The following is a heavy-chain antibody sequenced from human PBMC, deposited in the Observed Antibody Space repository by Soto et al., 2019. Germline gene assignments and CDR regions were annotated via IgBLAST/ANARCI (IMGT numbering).Heavy chain of an antibody. CDR3: ARDLGEVYAT. Sequence: EVQLVESGGGLVKPGGSLRLSCAGSGFTFSSSTMTWVRQAPGKGLEWVSSISSSSSYIYQPASLKGRFTISRDNAKNSVFLQMSSLRAEDTAVYYCARDLGEVYATWGQGTLVTVSS. J-gene: IGHJ5*02. CDR1: GFTFSSST. V-gene: IGHV3-21*01. CDR2: ISSSSSYI. D-gene: IGHD2-8*01.